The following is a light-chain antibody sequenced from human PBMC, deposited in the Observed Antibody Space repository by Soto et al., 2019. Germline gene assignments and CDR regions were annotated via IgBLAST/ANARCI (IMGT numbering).Light chain of an antibody. CDR2: SAT. J-gene: IGKJ1*01. V-gene: IGKV3-20*01. CDR1: HSVSANQ. Sequence: ILLTQSPLTLSLSPWETATLSFRASHSVSANQLAWYQYKRGQAPRLVFHSATTRANAFPSRFSGSGSGTEFTLTISGLQPEDFAIYYCQVYNIYPETFGQGTKVDIK. CDR3: QVYNIYPET.